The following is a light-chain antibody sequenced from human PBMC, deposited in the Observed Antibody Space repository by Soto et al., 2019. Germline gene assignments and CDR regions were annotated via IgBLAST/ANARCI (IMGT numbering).Light chain of an antibody. J-gene: IGLJ1*01. Sequence: QSVLTQPPSLSAAPGQTVTISCSGSRSNIGNNYVSWYQQFPGAAPKLLIYDSNKRPSGIPERFSASKSGTSATLGITGLRTGDEADYYCGAWDGSLELYLFGTGTTAPS. CDR1: RSNIGNNY. V-gene: IGLV1-51*01. CDR2: DSN. CDR3: GAWDGSLELYL.